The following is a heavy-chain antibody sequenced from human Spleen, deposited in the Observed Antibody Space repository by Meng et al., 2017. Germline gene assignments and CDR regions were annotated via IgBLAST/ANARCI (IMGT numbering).Heavy chain of an antibody. J-gene: IGHJ4*02. CDR3: ARQVVRGVISLGY. CDR2: IYPGNSDT. V-gene: IGHV5-51*01. Sequence: GESLKISCKGSGYNFASHWIGWVRQMPGKGLEWMGIIYPGNSDTRYSPSFQGQVTISADKSISTAYLQWSSLKASDTAMYYCARQVVRGVISLGYWGQGTLVTVSS. D-gene: IGHD3-10*01. CDR1: GYNFASHW.